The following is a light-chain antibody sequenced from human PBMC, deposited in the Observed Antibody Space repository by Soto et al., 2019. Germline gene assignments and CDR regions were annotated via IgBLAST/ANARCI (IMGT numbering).Light chain of an antibody. J-gene: IGKJ5*01. CDR2: DPS. Sequence: EIVMTQSPGTLSVSPGERATLSCRASQSVTSKLAWYQQKPGQAPRLLMYDPSTRATGTPARFSGSGSGTEFTLTISSLQSEDFAVYYCQQYNNWPITFGQGTRLEVK. CDR3: QQYNNWPIT. V-gene: IGKV3-15*01. CDR1: QSVTSK.